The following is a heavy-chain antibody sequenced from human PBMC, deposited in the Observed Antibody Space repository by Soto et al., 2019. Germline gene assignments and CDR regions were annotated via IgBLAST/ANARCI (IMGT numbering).Heavy chain of an antibody. J-gene: IGHJ6*03. V-gene: IGHV4-34*01. Sequence: SETLSLTCAVYGGSFSGYYWSWIRQPPGKGLEWIGEINHSGSTNYNPSLKSRVTISVDTSKNQFSLKLSSVTAADTAVYYCARSEGYCSRGSCNYYYYMDVWGKGTTVTVSS. CDR2: INHSGST. CDR1: GGSFSGYY. CDR3: ARSEGYCSRGSCNYYYYMDV. D-gene: IGHD2-15*01.